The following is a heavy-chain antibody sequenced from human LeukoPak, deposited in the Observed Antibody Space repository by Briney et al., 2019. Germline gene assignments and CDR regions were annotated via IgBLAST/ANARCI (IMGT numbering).Heavy chain of an antibody. CDR2: ISGSGGST. J-gene: IGHJ4*02. Sequence: SEGSLRLSCAASGFTFSSYAMNWVRQAPGKGLEWVSSISGSGGSTSYADSVKGRFTISRDNSKNTLYLQMNSLRAEDTAVYFCAKDKDYVWGGYRYMGSFDYWGQGTLVTVSS. V-gene: IGHV3-23*01. CDR3: AKDKDYVWGGYRYMGSFDY. D-gene: IGHD3-16*02. CDR1: GFTFSSYA.